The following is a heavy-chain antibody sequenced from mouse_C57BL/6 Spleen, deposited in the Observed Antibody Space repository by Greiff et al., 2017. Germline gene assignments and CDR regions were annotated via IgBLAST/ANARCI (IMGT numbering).Heavy chain of an antibody. CDR3: ARNYGSSYGFAY. CDR2: INPNNGGT. CDR1: GYTFTDYY. J-gene: IGHJ3*01. D-gene: IGHD1-1*01. V-gene: IGHV1-26*01. Sequence: EVQLQQSGPELVKPGASVKISCKASGYTFTDYYMNWVKQSHGKSLEWIGDINPNNGGTSYNQKLKGKATLTVDKSSSTAYMELRSLPSEDSAVYYCARNYGSSYGFAYWGQGTLVTVSA.